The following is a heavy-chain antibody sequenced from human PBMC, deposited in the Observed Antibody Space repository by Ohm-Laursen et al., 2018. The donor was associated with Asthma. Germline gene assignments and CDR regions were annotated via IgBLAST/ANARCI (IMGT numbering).Heavy chain of an antibody. D-gene: IGHD2-21*02. CDR2: INPSSGSS. Sequence: SVKVSCKASGYPFTRDYMHWVRQAPGQGLEWMGIINPSSGSSSYAQKFQGGVTMTSDTSTSTVYMELSSLRSEDTAVYYCARATFSTYCGGDCYYFDYWGQGTLVTVSS. CDR1: GYPFTRDY. J-gene: IGHJ4*02. V-gene: IGHV1-46*01. CDR3: ARATFSTYCGGDCYYFDY.